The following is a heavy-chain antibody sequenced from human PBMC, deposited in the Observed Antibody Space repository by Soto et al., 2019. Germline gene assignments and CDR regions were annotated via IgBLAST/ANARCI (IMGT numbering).Heavy chain of an antibody. CDR3: AAGGAAMVVYYYYGMDV. D-gene: IGHD5-18*01. CDR1: GGTFSSYA. V-gene: IGHV1-69*12. J-gene: IGHJ6*02. CDR2: IIPIFGTA. Sequence: QVQLVQSGAEVKKPGSSVKVSCKASGGTFSSYAISWVRQAPGQGLEWMGGIIPIFGTANYAQKFQGRVTITADESTSTAYMELSSLRSEDTAVYYCAAGGAAMVVYYYYGMDVWGQGTTVTVSS.